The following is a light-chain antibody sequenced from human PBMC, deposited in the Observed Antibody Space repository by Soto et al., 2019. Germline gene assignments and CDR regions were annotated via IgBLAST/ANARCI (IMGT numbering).Light chain of an antibody. Sequence: DIQMTQSPSSLSGSVGDRVTMTCQASQNINNYLNWYQQKPGRAPKLLIYDASNLEAGVPSRFRGSGSGTDFTFTINNLQPEDIATYYCQHYNGFPITFGQGTRLEIK. V-gene: IGKV1-33*01. CDR2: DAS. CDR3: QHYNGFPIT. CDR1: QNINNY. J-gene: IGKJ5*01.